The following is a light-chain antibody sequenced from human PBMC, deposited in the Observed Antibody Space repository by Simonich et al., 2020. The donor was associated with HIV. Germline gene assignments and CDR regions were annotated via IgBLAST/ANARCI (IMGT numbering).Light chain of an antibody. V-gene: IGLV2-14*01. Sequence: QSALTQPASVSGSPGQSITISCTGTSSDVGGYNYVSWYQQHPGKAPKLMIYDVSKRPSGVSNRFSGSKSGNTASRTISGLQAEDEADYYCSSYTTSNTWVFGGGTKLTVL. CDR3: SSYTTSNTWV. CDR1: SSDVGGYNY. CDR2: DVS. J-gene: IGLJ3*02.